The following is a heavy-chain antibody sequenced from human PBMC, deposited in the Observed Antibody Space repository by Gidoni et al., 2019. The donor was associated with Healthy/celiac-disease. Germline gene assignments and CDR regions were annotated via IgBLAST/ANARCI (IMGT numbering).Heavy chain of an antibody. CDR2: INHSGNT. J-gene: IGHJ5*02. CDR3: ARGYCSSTSCYINWFDP. V-gene: IGHV4-34*01. D-gene: IGHD2-2*01. CDR1: GGSFRGSY. Sequence: QVQLQQWGAGLLTPSETLSLTCAVYGGSFRGSYWSWFRPPPGKGLEWIGEINHSGNTNYNPSLKSRVTISVDTSKNQFSLKRSSVTAADTAVYYCARGYCSSTSCYINWFDPWGQGTLVTVSS.